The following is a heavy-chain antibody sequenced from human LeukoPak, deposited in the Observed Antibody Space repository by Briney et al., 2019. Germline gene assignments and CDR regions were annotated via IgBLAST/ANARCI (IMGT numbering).Heavy chain of an antibody. J-gene: IGHJ4*02. Sequence: PSETLSLTCTVSGGSISSSSYYWGWIRQPPGKGLEWIGSIYYSGSTYYNPSLKSRVTISVDTSKNQFSLKLSSVTAADTAVYYCARQPYYYDSSGYLFDYWGQGTLVTVSS. CDR1: GGSISSSSYY. D-gene: IGHD3-22*01. CDR2: IYYSGST. CDR3: ARQPYYYDSSGYLFDY. V-gene: IGHV4-39*01.